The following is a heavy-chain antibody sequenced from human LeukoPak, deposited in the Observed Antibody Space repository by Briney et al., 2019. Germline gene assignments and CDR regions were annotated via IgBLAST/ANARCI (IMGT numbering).Heavy chain of an antibody. V-gene: IGHV5-51*01. CDR1: GYSFTSYW. J-gene: IGHJ4*02. D-gene: IGHD6-13*01. CDR2: IYPGDSNI. Sequence: GESLKISCKGSGYSFTSYWIGWVRQMPGKGLEWMGIIYPGDSNIRYSPSFQGQVTIPADRSISTAYLQWSSLKASDTAMYYCARLAISSIWSVYFDYWGQGTLVTVSS. CDR3: ARLAISSIWSVYFDY.